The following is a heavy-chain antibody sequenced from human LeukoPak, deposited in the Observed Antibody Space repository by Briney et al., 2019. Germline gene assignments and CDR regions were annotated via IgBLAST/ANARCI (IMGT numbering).Heavy chain of an antibody. J-gene: IGHJ4*02. Sequence: PGRSLRLSCAASGFTFDDYAMPWVRQAPEKGLEWVSGISWNSGSIGYADSVKGRFTVSRDNAKNSLYLQMNSLRAEDTALYYCAKDKTQYYYGSGSFPGWGQGTLVTVSS. CDR2: ISWNSGSI. CDR1: GFTFDDYA. V-gene: IGHV3-9*01. CDR3: AKDKTQYYYGSGSFPG. D-gene: IGHD3-10*01.